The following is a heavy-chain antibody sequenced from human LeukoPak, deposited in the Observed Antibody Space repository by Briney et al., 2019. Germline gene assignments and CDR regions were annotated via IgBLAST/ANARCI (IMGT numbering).Heavy chain of an antibody. J-gene: IGHJ4*02. D-gene: IGHD3-22*01. CDR2: IMPIFDTA. CDR3: ARDGYYYDSSGYPDY. V-gene: IGHV1-69*06. CDR1: GGTFSNYA. Sequence: SVKVSCKASGGTFSNYAISWVRQAPGQGLEWMGGIMPIFDTADYAQKFQGRVTITADKSTSAAYMELSSLRSEDTAVYYCARDGYYYDSSGYPDYWGQGTLVTVSS.